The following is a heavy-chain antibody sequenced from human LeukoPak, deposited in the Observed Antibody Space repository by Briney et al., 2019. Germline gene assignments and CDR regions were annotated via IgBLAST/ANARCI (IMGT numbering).Heavy chain of an antibody. CDR3: ARAGPSSSWHQFDY. CDR1: GFTVSRNY. D-gene: IGHD6-13*01. J-gene: IGHJ4*02. Sequence: GGSLRLSCAASGFTVSRNYMSWVRQAPGKGLEWVSVIYSGGSTYYADSVKGRFTISRDNSKNTLYLQMNSLRAEDTAMYYCARAGPSSSWHQFDYWGQGTLVTVSS. V-gene: IGHV3-66*01. CDR2: IYSGGST.